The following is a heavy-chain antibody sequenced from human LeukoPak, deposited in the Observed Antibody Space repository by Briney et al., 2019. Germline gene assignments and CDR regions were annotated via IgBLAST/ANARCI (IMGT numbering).Heavy chain of an antibody. CDR3: ARDIAPAGLFFDY. CDR1: GFTLSSYW. Sequence: GGSLRLSCAASGFTLSSYWMSWVRQAPGKGLEWVANIKYDGSEKDYVDSVKGRFTISRDNAKNSLYLQMNSLRAEDTAVYYCARDIAPAGLFFDYWGQGTLVTVSS. J-gene: IGHJ4*02. D-gene: IGHD6-13*01. V-gene: IGHV3-7*01. CDR2: IKYDGSEK.